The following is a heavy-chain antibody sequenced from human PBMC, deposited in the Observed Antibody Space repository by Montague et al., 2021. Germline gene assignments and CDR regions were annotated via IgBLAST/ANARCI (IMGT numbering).Heavy chain of an antibody. CDR1: GFTFDSYD. CDR2: TSGRCTYI. V-gene: IGHV3-21*01. CDR3: ARQEYGLDV. J-gene: IGHJ6*02. Sequence: SLRLSCAGSGFTFDSYDMNWVRQAPGKGLEWVSSTSGRCTYIYYGDSMKGRVIISRDNAKNSLYLQMNSLRVEDTAIYYCARQEYGLDVWGQGTTVTVSS.